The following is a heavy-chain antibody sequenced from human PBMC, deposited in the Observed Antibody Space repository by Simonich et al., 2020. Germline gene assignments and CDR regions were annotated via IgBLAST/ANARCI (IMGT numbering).Heavy chain of an antibody. CDR1: GFTFSSYW. J-gene: IGHJ2*01. CDR2: IKQEESER. Sequence: EVQLVESGGGLVQPGGSLRLSCAASGFTFSSYWMGWVRQDRGRGRGWGANIKQEESERYYVDSVKGRFTISRDNAKNSLYLQMNSLRAEDTAVYYCAREYSSSSDPYWYFDLWGRGTLVTVSS. V-gene: IGHV3-7*01. D-gene: IGHD6-6*01. CDR3: AREYSSSSDPYWYFDL.